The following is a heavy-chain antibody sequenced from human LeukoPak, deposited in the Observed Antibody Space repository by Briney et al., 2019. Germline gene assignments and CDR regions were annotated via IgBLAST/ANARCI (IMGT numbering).Heavy chain of an antibody. J-gene: IGHJ4*02. D-gene: IGHD4/OR15-4a*01. CDR1: GFTFSNYA. Sequence: PGGSLRLSCAASGFTFSNYAMTWVRQAPGKGLEWVSAISGSGSTIFYADSVKGRFTVSRDNSENTLFLQMNGLRAEDTALYYCAKATMDTTYFDSWGQGTLVTVSS. V-gene: IGHV3-23*01. CDR2: ISGSGSTI. CDR3: AKATMDTTYFDS.